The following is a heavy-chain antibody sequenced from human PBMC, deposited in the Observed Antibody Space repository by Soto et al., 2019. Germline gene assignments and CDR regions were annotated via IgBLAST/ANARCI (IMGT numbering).Heavy chain of an antibody. J-gene: IGHJ6*02. CDR2: IVPIVDTS. CDR3: AKNGQPPYYYYGLDV. CDR1: GGTFSGYA. D-gene: IGHD2-8*01. Sequence: SVKVSCKTSGGTFSGYAISWVRQAPGQGLEWMGGIVPIVDTSTYAQKFQGRVTITADESTSTVYMELSSLRSDDTAVYYCAKNGQPPYYYYGLDVWGQGTKVNVSS. V-gene: IGHV1-69*13.